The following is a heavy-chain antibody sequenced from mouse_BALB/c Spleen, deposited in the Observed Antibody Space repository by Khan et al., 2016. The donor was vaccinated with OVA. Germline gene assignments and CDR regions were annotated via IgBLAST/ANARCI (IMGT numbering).Heavy chain of an antibody. V-gene: IGHV5-6-5*01. CDR1: GFTFSNYA. Sequence: EVELVESGGDLVKPGGSLKLSCAASGFTFSNYAMSWVRQTPEKRLAWVASISSGGTTYYPDSVKGRFTISKDNARNILYLQMNSLRSEDTAMFYCARDYWFTYWGQGTLVTVSA. D-gene: IGHD1-1*02. CDR3: ARDYWFTY. J-gene: IGHJ3*01. CDR2: ISSGGTT.